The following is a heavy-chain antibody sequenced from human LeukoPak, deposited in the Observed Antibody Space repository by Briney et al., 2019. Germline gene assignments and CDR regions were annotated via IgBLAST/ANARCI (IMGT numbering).Heavy chain of an antibody. CDR2: ISGSGGST. D-gene: IGHD2-2*01. V-gene: IGHV3-23*01. Sequence: GGSLRLSCAASGFTFSSYAMSWVRQAPGKGLGWVSAISGSGGSTYYADSVKGRFTISRDNSKNTLYLQMNSLRAEDTAVYYCASHCSSTSCYRWGYYYYGMDVWGQGTTVTVSS. J-gene: IGHJ6*02. CDR1: GFTFSSYA. CDR3: ASHCSSTSCYRWGYYYYGMDV.